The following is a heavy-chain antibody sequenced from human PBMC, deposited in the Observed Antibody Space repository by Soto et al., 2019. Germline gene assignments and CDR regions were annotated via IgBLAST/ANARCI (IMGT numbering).Heavy chain of an antibody. Sequence: GGSLRLSCAASGFTFDDYAMHWVRQAPGKGLEWVSGISWNSGSIGYADSVKGRFTISRDNAKNSLYLQMNSLRAEDTALYYCAKRRGTGAFDIWGQGTMVTVSS. CDR2: ISWNSGSI. V-gene: IGHV3-9*01. CDR1: GFTFDDYA. D-gene: IGHD1-1*01. J-gene: IGHJ3*02. CDR3: AKRRGTGAFDI.